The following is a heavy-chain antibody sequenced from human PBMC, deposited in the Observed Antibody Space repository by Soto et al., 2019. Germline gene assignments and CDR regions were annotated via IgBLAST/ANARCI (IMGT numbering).Heavy chain of an antibody. CDR2: INHSGST. CDR3: ARGGRYCSSTSCRPRYYYYYYMDV. Sequence: SETLSLTSAVYGGSFSGYYWSWIRQPPGKGLEWIGEINHSGSTNYNPSLKSRVTISVDTSKNQFSLKLSSVTAADTAVYYCARGGRYCSSTSCRPRYYYYYYMDVWGKGTTVTVSS. J-gene: IGHJ6*03. CDR1: GGSFSGYY. D-gene: IGHD2-2*01. V-gene: IGHV4-34*01.